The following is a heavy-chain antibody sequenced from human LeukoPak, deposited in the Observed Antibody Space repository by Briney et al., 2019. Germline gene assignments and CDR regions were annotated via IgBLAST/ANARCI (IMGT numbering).Heavy chain of an antibody. J-gene: IGHJ4*02. D-gene: IGHD2-15*01. V-gene: IGHV4-59*08. Sequence: SETLSLTCTVSGGFIIDYYWSWIRQPPGKERAWIGHIYYCGSTSYNPSSQRRVTMSLVSSQNQLSLKMSSVTAADRAVYFCAMAYCSGGSCFSRGNFDYWARGPWSPCPQ. CDR1: GGFIIDYY. CDR2: IYYCGST. CDR3: AMAYCSGGSCFSRGNFDY.